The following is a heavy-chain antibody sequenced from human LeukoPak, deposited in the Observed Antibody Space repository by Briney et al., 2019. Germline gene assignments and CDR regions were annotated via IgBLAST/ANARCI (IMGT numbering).Heavy chain of an antibody. V-gene: IGHV4-4*07. CDR3: ARDVVAARGSFDY. CDR1: GDSISGFY. CDR2: VYTSGST. D-gene: IGHD2-2*01. Sequence: SETLSLTCTVSGDSISGFYWSWIRQAAGKGLEWIGHVYTSGSTNYNPSLKSRVTMSVDMSKNQFSLKLRSVTAADTAVYYCARDVVAARGSFDYWGQGTLVTVSS. J-gene: IGHJ4*02.